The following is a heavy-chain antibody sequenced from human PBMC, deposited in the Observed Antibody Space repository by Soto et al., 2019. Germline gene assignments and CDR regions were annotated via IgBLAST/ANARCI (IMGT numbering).Heavy chain of an antibody. CDR1: GFTFSNYW. J-gene: IGHJ4*02. CDR3: ARETNLAY. V-gene: IGHV3-7*01. CDR2: IKQDGSEK. Sequence: EVQLVESGGGFVQPGGSLRLSCAASGFTFSNYWMAWVRQAPGKGLEWMANIKQDGSEKYYVDSVKGRFTISRDNAKNSLYLQMNSLRAEDTAVYYCARETNLAYWGQGTLVIVSS.